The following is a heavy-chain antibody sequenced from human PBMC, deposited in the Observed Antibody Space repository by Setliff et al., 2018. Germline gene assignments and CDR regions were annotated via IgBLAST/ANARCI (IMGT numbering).Heavy chain of an antibody. CDR3: ARGSGSFPFDY. CDR2: IYHSGSI. Sequence: PSETLSLTCTVSGGSISSSNWWTWVRQPPGKGLEWIGEIYHSGSINYNPSLKSRVTISVDTSKNQFSLKLSSVTAADTAVYYRARGSGSFPFDYWGLGTLVTVSS. CDR1: GGSISSSNW. D-gene: IGHD1-26*01. J-gene: IGHJ4*02. V-gene: IGHV4-4*02.